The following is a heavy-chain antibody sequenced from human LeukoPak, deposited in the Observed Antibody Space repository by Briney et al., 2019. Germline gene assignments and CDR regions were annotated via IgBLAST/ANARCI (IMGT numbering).Heavy chain of an antibody. J-gene: IGHJ6*02. CDR3: ARGHYGMDV. V-gene: IGHV3-11*05. CDR1: GFTFSDFY. CDR2: ISTSSSDT. Sequence: GGSLRLSCAASGFTFSDFYMTWISQAPGKGLGWVSYISTSSSDTKYADSVKGRFTISRDNANNLLYLQMNSLRAEDTAVYYCARGHYGMDVWGQGTTPTVSS.